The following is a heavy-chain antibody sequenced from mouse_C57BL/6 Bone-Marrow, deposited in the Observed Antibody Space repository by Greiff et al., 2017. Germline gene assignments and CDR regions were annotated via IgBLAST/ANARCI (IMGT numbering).Heavy chain of an antibody. D-gene: IGHD1-1*01. CDR3: ARWGYYGSSPYAMDY. Sequence: EVKLQASGPELVKPGASVKMSCKASGYTFTDYNMHWVKQSHGKSLEWIGYINPNNGGTSYNQKFKGKATLTVNKSSSTAYMELRSLTSEDSAVYYCARWGYYGSSPYAMDYWGQGTSVTVSS. V-gene: IGHV1-22*01. CDR1: GYTFTDYN. J-gene: IGHJ4*01. CDR2: INPNNGGT.